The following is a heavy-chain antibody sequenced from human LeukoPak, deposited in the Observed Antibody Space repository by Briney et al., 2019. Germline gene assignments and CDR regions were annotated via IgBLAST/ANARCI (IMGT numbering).Heavy chain of an antibody. CDR1: GGSINIYY. CDR2: IYTSGST. V-gene: IGHV4-4*07. J-gene: IGHJ5*02. CDR3: ARGPLTMTRGFDP. Sequence: SSETLSLTCTVSGGSINIYYWSWIRQPAGKGLEWIGRIYTSGSTNYNPSLKTRATMSVDTSKNQFSLKLSSVTAADTAVYYCARGPLTMTRGFDPWGQGTLVTVSS. D-gene: IGHD4-17*01.